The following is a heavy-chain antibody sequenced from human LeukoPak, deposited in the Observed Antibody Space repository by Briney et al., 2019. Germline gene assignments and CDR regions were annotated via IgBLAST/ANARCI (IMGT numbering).Heavy chain of an antibody. CDR3: ARGEPLIFEASGYYYYGMDV. CDR2: INPSGGST. Sequence: ASVKVSCKASGYTFTSYYMHWVRQAPGQGLEWMGIINPSGGSTSYAQKFQGRVTMTRDTSTSTVYMELSSLRSEDTAVYYCARGEPLIFEASGYYYYGMDVWGQGTTVTVPS. J-gene: IGHJ6*02. D-gene: IGHD3-9*01. CDR1: GYTFTSYY. V-gene: IGHV1-46*01.